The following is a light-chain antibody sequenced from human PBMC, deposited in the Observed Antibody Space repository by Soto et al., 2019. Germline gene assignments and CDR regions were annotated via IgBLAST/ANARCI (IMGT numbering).Light chain of an antibody. CDR2: GAR. J-gene: IGKJ1*01. Sequence: EIVMTQSPATLSVSSGERVTLSRRASQSLTRNLAWYQHKPGQSPRLLIYGARTRATGVPDRFSASGSGTDFSLTISRLEPEDFAVYYCQQYGTSPWTFGQGTKVDIK. V-gene: IGKV3D-15*01. CDR1: QSLTRN. CDR3: QQYGTSPWT.